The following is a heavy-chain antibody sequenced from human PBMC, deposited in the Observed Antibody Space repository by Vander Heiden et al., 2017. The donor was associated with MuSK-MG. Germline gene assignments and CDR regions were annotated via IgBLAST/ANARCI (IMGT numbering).Heavy chain of an antibody. D-gene: IGHD6-13*01. CDR3: ASLLGRSSSWSDYYYGMYV. CDR1: GGSFSGYY. Sequence: GQLQQLGAGVVKPSETLSLTCAVYGGSFSGYYWSWIRQPPGKGLEWIGEINHSGSTNYNPSLKSRVTISVDTSKNQFSLKLSSVTAADTAVSYCASLLGRSSSWSDYYYGMYVWGQGPPVTVAS. CDR2: INHSGST. V-gene: IGHV4-34*01. J-gene: IGHJ6*02.